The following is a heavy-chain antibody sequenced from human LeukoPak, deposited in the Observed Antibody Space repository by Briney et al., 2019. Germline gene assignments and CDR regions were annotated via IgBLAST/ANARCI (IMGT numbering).Heavy chain of an antibody. J-gene: IGHJ5*02. D-gene: IGHD6-6*01. CDR2: IIPIFGTA. Sequence: ASVKVSCKASGGTISSYAISWVRQAPGQGLEWKGGIIPIFGTANYAQKFQGRVTITADESTSTAYMELSSLRSEDTAVYYCARDRSSSSGWFDPWGQGTLVTVSS. V-gene: IGHV1-69*13. CDR3: ARDRSSSSGWFDP. CDR1: GGTISSYA.